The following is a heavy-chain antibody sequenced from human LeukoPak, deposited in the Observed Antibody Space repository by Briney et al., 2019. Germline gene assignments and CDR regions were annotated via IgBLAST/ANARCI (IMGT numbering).Heavy chain of an antibody. CDR1: GFTFSSYA. Sequence: PGGSLRLSCAASGFTFSSYAMSWVRQAPGKGLEWVSAISGSGGSTYYADSVKGRFTISRDNSKNTLYLQMNSLRAGDTAVYYCAKLLWFRELTDYWGQGTLVTVSS. V-gene: IGHV3-23*01. CDR2: ISGSGGST. CDR3: AKLLWFRELTDY. J-gene: IGHJ4*02. D-gene: IGHD3-10*01.